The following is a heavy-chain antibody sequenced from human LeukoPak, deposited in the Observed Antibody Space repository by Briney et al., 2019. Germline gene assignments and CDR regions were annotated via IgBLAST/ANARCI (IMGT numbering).Heavy chain of an antibody. CDR1: GFTFSSYA. D-gene: IGHD6-13*01. CDR2: ISSNGGST. V-gene: IGHV3-64*01. Sequence: GGSLRLSCAASGFTFSSYAMHWVRQAPGKGLEYVSAISSNGGSTYYANSVKGRFTISRDNSKNTLYPQMGSLRAEDMAVYYCARGEIAAAGTWVYWGQGTLVTVSS. CDR3: ARGEIAAAGTWVY. J-gene: IGHJ4*02.